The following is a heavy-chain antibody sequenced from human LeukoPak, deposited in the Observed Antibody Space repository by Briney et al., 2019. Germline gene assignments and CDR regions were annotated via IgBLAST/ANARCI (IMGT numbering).Heavy chain of an antibody. CDR1: GFTFSSYS. CDR3: ARDAVRSYDFWSGYRGDAFDI. D-gene: IGHD3-3*01. V-gene: IGHV3-21*01. CDR2: ISSSSSYI. Sequence: PGGSLRLSCAASGFTFSSYSMNWVRQAPGKGLEWVSSISSSSSYIYYADSVKGRFTISRDNAKNSLYLQMNSLRAEDTAVYYCARDAVRSYDFWSGYRGDAFDIWGQGTVVTVSS. J-gene: IGHJ3*02.